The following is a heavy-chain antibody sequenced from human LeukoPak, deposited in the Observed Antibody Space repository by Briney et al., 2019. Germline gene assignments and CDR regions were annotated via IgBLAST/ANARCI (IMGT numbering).Heavy chain of an antibody. Sequence: ASVKVSCKASGYTFTSYYMHWVRQAPGQGLEWMGIINPSGGSTSYAQKFQGRVTMTRDTSTSTVYMELSSLRSEDTAVYYCARGAYKGYYGSGSNNTVYWGQGTLVTVSP. CDR3: ARGAYKGYYGSGSNNTVY. CDR2: INPSGGST. CDR1: GYTFTSYY. V-gene: IGHV1-46*01. J-gene: IGHJ4*02. D-gene: IGHD3-10*01.